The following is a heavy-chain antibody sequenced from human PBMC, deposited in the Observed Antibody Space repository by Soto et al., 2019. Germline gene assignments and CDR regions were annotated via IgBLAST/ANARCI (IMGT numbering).Heavy chain of an antibody. J-gene: IGHJ4*02. V-gene: IGHV3-48*02. Sequence: PGGSLRLSCAASGFTFTSYSMNWVRQAPGKGLEWVSYISSGGSIIYYADSVRGRFTISRDNAENSLFLQMNSLRDEDTAVYYCASDRYCTSAGCYTEKNYWGRGTLVTVSS. CDR2: ISSGGSII. CDR1: GFTFTSYS. D-gene: IGHD2-2*02. CDR3: ASDRYCTSAGCYTEKNY.